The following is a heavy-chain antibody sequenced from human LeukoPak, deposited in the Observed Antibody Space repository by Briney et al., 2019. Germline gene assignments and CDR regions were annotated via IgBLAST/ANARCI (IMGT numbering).Heavy chain of an antibody. Sequence: PGGSLRLTCAASGFTFSNAWMSWVRQAPGKGLEWVGRIKSKTDGGTTDYAAPVKGRFTISRDDSKNTLYLQMNSLKTEDTAVYYCTTDSILRFLDLVRVDFDYWGQGTLVTVSS. V-gene: IGHV3-15*01. D-gene: IGHD3-3*01. CDR2: IKSKTDGGTT. J-gene: IGHJ4*02. CDR1: GFTFSNAW. CDR3: TTDSILRFLDLVRVDFDY.